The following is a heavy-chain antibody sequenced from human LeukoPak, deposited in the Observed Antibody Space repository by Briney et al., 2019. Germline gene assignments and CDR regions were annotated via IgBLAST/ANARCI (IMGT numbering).Heavy chain of an antibody. V-gene: IGHV4-59*08. D-gene: IGHD3-9*01. CDR3: ARHPVDYDILTGYPYYFDY. CDR1: GGSISGYY. Sequence: SETLSLTCSVSGGSISGYYWSWIRQPPGKGLEWIGYIYYSGSTNYNPSLKSRVTISVDTSKNQFSLELSSVTAADTAVYYCARHPVDYDILTGYPYYFDYWGQGTLVTVSS. J-gene: IGHJ4*02. CDR2: IYYSGST.